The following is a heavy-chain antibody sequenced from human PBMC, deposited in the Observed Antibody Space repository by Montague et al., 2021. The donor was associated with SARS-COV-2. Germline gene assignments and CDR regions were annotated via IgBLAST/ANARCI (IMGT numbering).Heavy chain of an antibody. CDR1: GESISGYY. CDR3: ARAQNICFIANCVNYFDF. V-gene: IGHV4-59*01. D-gene: IGHD1-1*01. Sequence: SETLSLTCGVSGESISGYYWSWIRQSPGKGLEWIGFVHYTGYTDYNPSLKNRVTISLDTPRNHFSLRLRSPTAADTAVYYCARAQNICFIANCVNYFDFWGRGTLVTVSS. J-gene: IGHJ4*02. CDR2: VHYTGYT.